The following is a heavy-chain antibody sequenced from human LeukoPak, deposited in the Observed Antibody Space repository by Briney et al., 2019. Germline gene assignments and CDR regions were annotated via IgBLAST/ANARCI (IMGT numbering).Heavy chain of an antibody. CDR1: GFTFSSYA. J-gene: IGHJ4*02. CDR2: ISYDGSNK. CDR3: ARDHSRSSSSDYFDY. V-gene: IGHV3-30*01. D-gene: IGHD6-6*01. Sequence: QPGRSLRLSCAASGFTFSSYAVHWVRQAPGKGLEWVAVISYDGSNKYYADSVKGRFTISRDNSKNTLYLQMNSLRAEDTAVYYCARDHSRSSSSDYFDYWGQGTLVTVSS.